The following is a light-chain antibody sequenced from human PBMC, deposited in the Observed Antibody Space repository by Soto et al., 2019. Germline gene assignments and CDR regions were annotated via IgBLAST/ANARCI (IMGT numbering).Light chain of an antibody. J-gene: IGLJ2*01. CDR1: SSNIGAGYD. V-gene: IGLV1-40*01. CDR2: GYN. Sequence: QSVLTQPPSLSGAPGQRVTISCTGSSSNIGAGYDVQWYQQVPGTAPKLLIYGYNNRPSGVPDRFSGSKSGTSVSLAVTGLQPEDEADYYCQSYDISLSAWVFGGGTKLTVL. CDR3: QSYDISLSAWV.